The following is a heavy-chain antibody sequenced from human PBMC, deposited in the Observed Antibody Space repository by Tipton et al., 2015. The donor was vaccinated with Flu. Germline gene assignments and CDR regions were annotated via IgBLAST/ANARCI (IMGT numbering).Heavy chain of an antibody. CDR1: GGSFSSHY. Sequence: LRLSCVVYGGSFSSHYWSWIRQPPGKGLEWIGEINPSGSTNYNPSLKSRVTISGDTSKNQVSLKLSSVTAADTAVYYCAAHCSGGSCSHAFDIWGQGTMVTVSS. CDR3: AAHCSGGSCSHAFDI. D-gene: IGHD2-15*01. V-gene: IGHV4-34*01. CDR2: INPSGST. J-gene: IGHJ3*02.